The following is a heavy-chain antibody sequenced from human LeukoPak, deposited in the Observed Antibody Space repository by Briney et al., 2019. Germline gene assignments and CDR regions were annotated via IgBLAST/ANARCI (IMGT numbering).Heavy chain of an antibody. CDR2: MQTSEIV. CDR3: VRDGRTFITQSSKDSHDWLDT. J-gene: IGHJ5*02. V-gene: IGHV4-61*09. Sequence: SQTLSLPCTVSGGTITSAGFYWIWIPQPAGKGLEWIEHMQTSEIVSYNPSLRSRVAISIDTSKNQFSLSLNAVPAADTAVYYCVRDGRTFITQSSKDSHDWLDTWGQRSLVTVSS. D-gene: IGHD1-20*01. CDR1: GGTITSAGFY.